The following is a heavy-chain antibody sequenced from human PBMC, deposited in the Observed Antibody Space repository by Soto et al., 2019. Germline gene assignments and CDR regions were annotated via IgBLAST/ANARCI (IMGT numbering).Heavy chain of an antibody. CDR3: VRSQLVLDY. CDR2: IKQDGSEK. Sequence: EVQLVESGGGLVQPGGSLRLSCAASGFTFIDYWMTWVRQAPGKGLEWVASIKQDGSEKGYVDSVKGRFTISRDNAKNSLFLQMNSLRREDTAAYYCVRSQLVLDYWGQGSLVTVSS. CDR1: GFTFIDYW. J-gene: IGHJ4*02. D-gene: IGHD6-6*01. V-gene: IGHV3-7*03.